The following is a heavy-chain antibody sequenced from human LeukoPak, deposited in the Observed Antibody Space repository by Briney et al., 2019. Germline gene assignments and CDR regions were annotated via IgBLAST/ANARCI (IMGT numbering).Heavy chain of an antibody. Sequence: PGGPLRLSCAASGFTFSDYYMSWIRQAPGEGLEWVSYISSSGSTIFYADSVKGRFTFSRDNAKNSLYLQMNSLRAEDTAVYYCAHGSMYQLDYWGQGTLVTVSS. V-gene: IGHV3-11*01. CDR2: ISSSGSTI. CDR3: AHGSMYQLDY. CDR1: GFTFSDYY. J-gene: IGHJ4*02. D-gene: IGHD2-2*01.